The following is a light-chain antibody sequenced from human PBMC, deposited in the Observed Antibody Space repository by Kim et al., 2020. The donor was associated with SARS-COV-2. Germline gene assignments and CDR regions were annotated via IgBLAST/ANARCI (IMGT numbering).Light chain of an antibody. Sequence: KPVTISGTGSSGSVASNYEQWYQQRPGSAPTPVIYEYDQRPSGVPDRFSGSIDSSSNSASLTISGLKTEDEADYYCQSYDSSNQGVFGGGTKLTVL. CDR3: QSYDSSNQGV. CDR1: SGSVASNY. V-gene: IGLV6-57*02. J-gene: IGLJ2*01. CDR2: EYD.